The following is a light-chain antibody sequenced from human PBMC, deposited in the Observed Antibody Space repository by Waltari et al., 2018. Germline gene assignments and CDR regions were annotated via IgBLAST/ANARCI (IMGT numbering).Light chain of an antibody. J-gene: IGKJ1*01. CDR3: HQYNAYPWT. CDR1: QTISNW. CDR2: KAS. V-gene: IGKV1-5*03. Sequence: DVQMTQSPSTLSASVGDRVTITCRASQTISNWLAWYQQKPWKAPTLLIYKASSLQGGVPSRFSGSGSGAEFTLTISSLQPDDFATYYCHQYNAYPWTFGQGTKVEIK.